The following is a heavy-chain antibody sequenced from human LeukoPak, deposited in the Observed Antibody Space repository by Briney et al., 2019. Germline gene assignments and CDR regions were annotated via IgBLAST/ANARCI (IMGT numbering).Heavy chain of an antibody. D-gene: IGHD2-21*02. V-gene: IGHV4-61*10. Sequence: PSETLSLTCTVSNGSISSDTYFWSWIRQPAGKGLEWIGRMSSSGISTYSPSLKSRVTISIDTSKNRFSLKLSSVTAADTAVYYCAREAYCGGDCYSGFDYWGQGTLVTVSS. CDR2: MSSSGIS. J-gene: IGHJ4*02. CDR3: AREAYCGGDCYSGFDY. CDR1: NGSISSDTYF.